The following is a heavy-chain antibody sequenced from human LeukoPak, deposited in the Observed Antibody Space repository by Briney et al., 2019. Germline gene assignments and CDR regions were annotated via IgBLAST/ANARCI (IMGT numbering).Heavy chain of an antibody. V-gene: IGHV3-15*01. J-gene: IGHJ4*02. Sequence: GGSLRLSCAASGFTFSNAWMSWVRQAPGKGLEWVGRIKSKTDGGTTDYAAPVKGRFTISRDNAKNSLYLQMNSLRAEDTAVYYCARGYYDSSGYYLVLPYYFDYWGQGTLVTVSS. CDR3: ARGYYDSSGYYLVLPYYFDY. D-gene: IGHD3-22*01. CDR1: GFTFSNAW. CDR2: IKSKTDGGTT.